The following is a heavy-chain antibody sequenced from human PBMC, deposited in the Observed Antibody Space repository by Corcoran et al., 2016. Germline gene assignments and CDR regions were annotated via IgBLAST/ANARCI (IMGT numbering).Heavy chain of an antibody. CDR3: AKDGSGYAVGVPDY. D-gene: IGHD5-12*01. J-gene: IGHJ4*02. V-gene: IGHV3-43D*03. Sequence: EVQLVESGGVVVQPGGSLRLSCAASGFTFDDYAMHWVRQAPGKGLAWVSLISWDGGSTYYADSVKGRFTISRDNSKNSLYLQMNSLRAEDTALYYCAKDGSGYAVGVPDYWGQGTLVTVSS. CDR1: GFTFDDYA. CDR2: ISWDGGST.